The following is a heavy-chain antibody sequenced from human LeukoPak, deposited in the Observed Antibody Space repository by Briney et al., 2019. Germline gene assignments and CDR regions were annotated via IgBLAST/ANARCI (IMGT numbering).Heavy chain of an antibody. CDR2: IIPILGIA. D-gene: IGHD6-13*01. Sequence: EASVNVSCKASGGTFSSYAISWVRQAPGQGREWMGRIIPILGIANYAQKFQGRVTITADKSTSTAYMELSSLRSEGTAVYYCAREGIAAAGTFDYWGQGTLVTVSS. J-gene: IGHJ4*02. CDR1: GGTFSSYA. CDR3: AREGIAAAGTFDY. V-gene: IGHV1-69*04.